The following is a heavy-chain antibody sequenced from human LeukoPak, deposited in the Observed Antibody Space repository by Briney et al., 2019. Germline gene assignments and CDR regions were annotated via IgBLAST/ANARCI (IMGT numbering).Heavy chain of an antibody. CDR1: GFTFSSYS. CDR2: IRYDGSNK. D-gene: IGHD3-9*01. J-gene: IGHJ5*02. CDR3: AKDSVLRYFDWPRNWFDP. Sequence: PGGSLRLSCAASGFTFSSYSMNWVRQAPGKGLEWVAFIRYDGSNKYYADSVKGRFTISRDNSKNTLYLQMNSLRAEDTAVYYCAKDSVLRYFDWPRNWFDPWGQGTLVTVSS. V-gene: IGHV3-30*02.